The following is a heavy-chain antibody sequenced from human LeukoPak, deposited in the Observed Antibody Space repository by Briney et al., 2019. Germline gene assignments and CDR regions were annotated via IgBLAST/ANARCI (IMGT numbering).Heavy chain of an antibody. CDR1: GGTFSSYA. V-gene: IGHV1-69*13. D-gene: IGHD3-22*01. CDR2: IIPIFGTA. J-gene: IGHJ4*02. CDR3: ARAADRYDSSGYYWFDY. Sequence: ASVKVSCKASGGTFSSYAISWVRQAPGQGLEWMGGIIPIFGTANYAQKFQGRVTITADESTSTAYMELSSLRSEDTAVYYCARAADRYDSSGYYWFDYWGQGTLVTVSS.